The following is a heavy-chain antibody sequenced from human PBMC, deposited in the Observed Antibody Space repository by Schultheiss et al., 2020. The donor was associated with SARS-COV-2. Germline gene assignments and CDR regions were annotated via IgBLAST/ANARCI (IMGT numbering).Heavy chain of an antibody. CDR2: INPSGNT. V-gene: IGHV4-38-2*02. CDR3: AREVKQWLGSHNWFDP. CDR1: GSSVSSLYF. D-gene: IGHD6-19*01. J-gene: IGHJ5*02. Sequence: SETLSLTCTVSGSSVSSLYFWGWIRRPAGKGLEWIGEINPSGNTNYNPSLESRVTISVDTSKNQFSLKLSSVTAADTAVYYCAREVKQWLGSHNWFDPWGQGTLVTVSS.